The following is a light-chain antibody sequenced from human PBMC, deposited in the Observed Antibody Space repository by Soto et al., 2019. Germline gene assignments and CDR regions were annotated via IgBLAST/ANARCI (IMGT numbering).Light chain of an antibody. Sequence: QSALTQPGSVSGSPGQSITISSTGTSSDVGSYNLVSWYQQHPGKAPKLMIYEVSKRPSGVSNRFSGSKSGNTASLTISGLQTEDQADYYCCSYAGSSTFVVFGGGTKLTVL. CDR1: SSDVGSYNL. CDR2: EVS. V-gene: IGLV2-23*02. J-gene: IGLJ2*01. CDR3: CSYAGSSTFVV.